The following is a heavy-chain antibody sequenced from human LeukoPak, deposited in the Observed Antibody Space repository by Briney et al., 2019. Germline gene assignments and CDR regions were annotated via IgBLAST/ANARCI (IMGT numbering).Heavy chain of an antibody. CDR1: GHTFTNDE. CDR3: ARRDWTTGACRLDD. CDR2: MNPSSGNT. Sequence: ASVKVSCKASGHTFTNDEIHWVRQATGQGLEWMGWMNPSSGNTGYAQKFQGRLTMTRNTSISTAYMDLSSLRSDDTAVYYCARRDWTTGACRLDDWGQGTRVSVSP. D-gene: IGHD2-8*01. V-gene: IGHV1-8*01. J-gene: IGHJ4*02.